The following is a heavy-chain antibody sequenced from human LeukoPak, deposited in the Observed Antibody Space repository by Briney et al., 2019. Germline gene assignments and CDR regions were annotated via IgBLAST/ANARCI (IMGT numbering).Heavy chain of an antibody. CDR3: ARDGLWIQNAFDI. J-gene: IGHJ3*02. CDR1: GGSISSYY. D-gene: IGHD5-18*01. Sequence: SETLSLTCTISGGSISSYYWSWIRQPPGKGLEWIGYIYYTGSTNHNPSLKSRVTMSVDTSKNQFSLKLSSVTAADTAVYYCARDGLWIQNAFDIWGQGTMVTVSS. V-gene: IGHV4-59*12. CDR2: IYYTGST.